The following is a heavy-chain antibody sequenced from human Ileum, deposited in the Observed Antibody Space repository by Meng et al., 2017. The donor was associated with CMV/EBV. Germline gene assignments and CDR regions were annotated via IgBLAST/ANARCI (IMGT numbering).Heavy chain of an antibody. V-gene: IGHV3-23*01. CDR1: GFTFGNYA. D-gene: IGHD3-10*01. Sequence: GSLRSTCAASGFTFGNYAMSWVRQAPGKGLEWVSSIGGSGVTTYYADSMKGRFTISRDNSKNTLYLQMDSLRVEDTAVYYCAKDMAFWGQGTLVTVSS. J-gene: IGHJ4*02. CDR2: IGGSGVTT. CDR3: AKDMAF.